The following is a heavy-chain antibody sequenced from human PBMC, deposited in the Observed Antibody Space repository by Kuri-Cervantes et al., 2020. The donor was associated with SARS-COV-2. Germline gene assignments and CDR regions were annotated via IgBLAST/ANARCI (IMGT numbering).Heavy chain of an antibody. CDR3: ARYSSSDRGHYFDY. D-gene: IGHD6-6*01. CDR2: IADSGST. J-gene: IGHJ4*02. CDR1: GGSISSYY. Sequence: SETLSLTCTVSGGSISSYYWSWIRQPPGKGLEWIGYIADSGSTNYNPSLKSRVTISVDTSKNQFSLKLSSVTAADTAVYYCARYSSSDRGHYFDYWGQGTLVTVSS. V-gene: IGHV4-59*01.